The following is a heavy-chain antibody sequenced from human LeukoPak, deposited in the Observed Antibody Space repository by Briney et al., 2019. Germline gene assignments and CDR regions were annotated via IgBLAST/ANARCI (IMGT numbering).Heavy chain of an antibody. V-gene: IGHV1-18*01. CDR3: AWGIAARPNYYYYYMDV. Sequence: ASVKVSCKASGYTFTSYGISWVRQAPGQGLEWMGWISAYNGNTNYAQKLQGRVTMTTDTSTSTAYMELRSLRSDDTAVYYCAWGIAARPNYYYYYMDVWGKGTTVTVSS. D-gene: IGHD6-6*01. J-gene: IGHJ6*03. CDR1: GYTFTSYG. CDR2: ISAYNGNT.